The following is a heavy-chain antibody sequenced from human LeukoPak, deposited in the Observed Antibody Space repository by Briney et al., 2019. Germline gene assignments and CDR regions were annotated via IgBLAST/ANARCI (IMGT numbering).Heavy chain of an antibody. CDR2: IDYSGST. J-gene: IGHJ4*02. CDR1: GGSLSSYTYY. D-gene: IGHD3-22*01. V-gene: IGHV4-39*01. CDR3: VTIMYDSSGYSYFDL. Sequence: SETLSLSCTVSGGSLSSYTYYWGWLRQPPGKGLQWLASIDYSGSTNYTPSLKTRVTISVDTSRDQFSLKMSSVTAADTAVYYCVTIMYDSSGYSYFDLWGQGTLVTVSS.